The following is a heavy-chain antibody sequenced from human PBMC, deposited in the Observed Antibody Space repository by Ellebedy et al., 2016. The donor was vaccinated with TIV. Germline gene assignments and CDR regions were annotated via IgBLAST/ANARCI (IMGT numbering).Heavy chain of an antibody. CDR2: IYYTGST. D-gene: IGHD3-22*01. CDR3: ARGGYSYDSSGYHY. V-gene: IGHV4-59*11. Sequence: SETLSLTCSVSGGSISSHYWNWIRQPPGKGLEWIGYIYYTGSTKFNPSLKSRVTMSVDTPKSQFSLNLTSVTAADTAVYYCARGGYSYDSSGYHYWGQGTLVTVSS. J-gene: IGHJ4*02. CDR1: GGSISSHY.